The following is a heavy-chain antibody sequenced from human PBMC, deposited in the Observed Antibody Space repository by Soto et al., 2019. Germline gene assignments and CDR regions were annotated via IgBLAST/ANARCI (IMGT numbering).Heavy chain of an antibody. CDR2: IIPIFGTA. D-gene: IGHD6-13*01. V-gene: IGHV1-69*13. CDR1: GGTFSSYA. Sequence: SVKVSCKASGGTFSSYAISWVRQAPGQGLEWMGGIIPIFGTANYAQKFQGRVTITADESTSTAYMELSSLRSEDTAVYYCARGRPGSSWSPFGYWGQGTRVTVSS. CDR3: ARGRPGSSWSPFGY. J-gene: IGHJ4*02.